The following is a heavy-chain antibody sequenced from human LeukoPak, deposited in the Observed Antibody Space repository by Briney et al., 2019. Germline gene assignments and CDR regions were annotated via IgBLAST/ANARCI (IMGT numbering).Heavy chain of an antibody. CDR3: ARVGCSGGSCYSDAFDI. V-gene: IGHV4-59*01. Sequence: SETVSLTCTVSGGSISSYYWSWIRQPPGKGLEWIGYIYYSGSTNYNPSLKSRVTISVDTSKNQFSLKLSSVTAADTAVYYCARVGCSGGSCYSDAFDIWGQGTMVTVSS. D-gene: IGHD2-15*01. CDR2: IYYSGST. CDR1: GGSISSYY. J-gene: IGHJ3*02.